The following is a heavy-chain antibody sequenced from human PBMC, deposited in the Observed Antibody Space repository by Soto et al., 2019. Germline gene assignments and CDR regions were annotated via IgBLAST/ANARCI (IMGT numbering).Heavy chain of an antibody. D-gene: IGHD1-26*01. J-gene: IGHJ4*02. Sequence: SETLSLTCAVSSGSISSSNWWRWVRQTPGKGLEWIGEVYHRGSTYYTPSLKSRVSISVDTSKNQFSLHLSSVTGADTAVYYCATVSGSHLAIPSDDWGQGTLVTVSS. CDR1: SGSISSSNW. CDR2: VYHRGST. V-gene: IGHV4-4*02. CDR3: ATVSGSHLAIPSDD.